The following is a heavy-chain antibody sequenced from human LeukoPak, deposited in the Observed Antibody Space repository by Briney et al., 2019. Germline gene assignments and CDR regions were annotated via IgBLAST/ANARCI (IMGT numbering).Heavy chain of an antibody. Sequence: PGRSLRLSCAASGFTFSSYGMHWVRQAPGKGLEWVAVISYDGSNKYYADSVKGRFTISRDNSKNTLYLQMNSLRAEDTAVYYCAKDRRSSESGRTEPGHYWGQGTLVTVSS. J-gene: IGHJ4*02. CDR2: ISYDGSNK. CDR3: AKDRRSSESGRTEPGHY. D-gene: IGHD1-14*01. CDR1: GFTFSSYG. V-gene: IGHV3-30*18.